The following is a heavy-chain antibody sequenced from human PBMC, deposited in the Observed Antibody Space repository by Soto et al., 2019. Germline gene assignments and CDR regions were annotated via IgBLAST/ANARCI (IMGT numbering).Heavy chain of an antibody. CDR3: ASHPWANSYYYGMDV. D-gene: IGHD7-27*01. CDR2: MNPNSGNT. CDR1: GYTFTSYD. J-gene: IGHJ6*02. Sequence: QVQLVQSGAEVKKPGASVKVSCKASGYTFTSYDINWVRQATGQGLEWMGWMNPNSGNTGYAQTFQGRVLMTGNTSIRTAYMELSSLRSEYTAVYYCASHPWANSYYYGMDVWGQGTTVTVSS. V-gene: IGHV1-8*01.